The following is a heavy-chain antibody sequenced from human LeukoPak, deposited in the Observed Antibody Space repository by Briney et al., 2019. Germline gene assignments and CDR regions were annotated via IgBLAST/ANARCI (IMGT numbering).Heavy chain of an antibody. CDR3: ARPLRYCSSTSCTTGGFDP. V-gene: IGHV5-51*01. CDR2: IYPGDSDT. D-gene: IGHD2-2*01. CDR1: GYSFTSYW. J-gene: IGHJ5*02. Sequence: GESLKISCKGSGYSFTSYWIGWVRQMPGKGLEWMGIIYPGDSDTRYSPSFQGQVTILADKSISTAYLQWSSLKASDTAMYYCARPLRYCSSTSCTTGGFDPWGQGTPVTVSS.